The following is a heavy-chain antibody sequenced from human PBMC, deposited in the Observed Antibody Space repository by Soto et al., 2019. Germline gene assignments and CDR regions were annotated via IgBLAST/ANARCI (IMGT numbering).Heavy chain of an antibody. Sequence: GGSLRLSCAASGFTFSSYTMSWVRQAPGKGLEWVSSINAGGANTWYADSVKGRFTIFRDKSKNMVYLQMNSLRSEDTAIYFCAKDLGGVPGTGDGFDYWGQGTLVTVSS. D-gene: IGHD6-19*01. CDR2: INAGGANT. V-gene: IGHV3-23*01. J-gene: IGHJ4*02. CDR1: GFTFSSYT. CDR3: AKDLGGVPGTGDGFDY.